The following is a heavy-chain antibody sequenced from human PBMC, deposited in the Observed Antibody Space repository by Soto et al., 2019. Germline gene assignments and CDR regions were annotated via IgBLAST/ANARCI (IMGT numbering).Heavy chain of an antibody. Sequence: GGSLRLSCAASGFTFDDYAMHWVRQAPGKGLEWVSGISWNSGSIGYADSVKGRFTISRDNAKNSLYLQMNSLRAEDTALYYCAKDSSSYHFDYWGQGTLVTVSS. CDR1: GFTFDDYA. CDR2: ISWNSGSI. V-gene: IGHV3-9*01. J-gene: IGHJ4*02. D-gene: IGHD6-6*01. CDR3: AKDSSSYHFDY.